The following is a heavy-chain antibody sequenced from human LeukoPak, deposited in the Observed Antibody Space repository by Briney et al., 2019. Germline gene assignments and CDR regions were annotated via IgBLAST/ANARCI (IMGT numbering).Heavy chain of an antibody. CDR2: ISGSAGST. CDR3: AKDYTGALIVVAHDY. CDR1: GFTFSSYA. Sequence: GGSLRLSCAASGFTFSSYAMSWVRQAPGKGLEWVSAISGSAGSTLYADSVKGRFTISRDNSKSTLYLQMNSLRAEDTAVYYCAKDYTGALIVVAHDYWGQGTLVTVSS. J-gene: IGHJ4*02. V-gene: IGHV3-23*01. D-gene: IGHD2-15*01.